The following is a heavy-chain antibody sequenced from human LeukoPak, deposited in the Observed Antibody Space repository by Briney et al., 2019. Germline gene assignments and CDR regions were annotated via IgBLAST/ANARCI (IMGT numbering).Heavy chain of an antibody. CDR1: GGSISSGSYY. CDR3: ARGRRGYYYGSGSSHGSYYFDY. J-gene: IGHJ4*02. D-gene: IGHD3-10*01. CDR2: IYTSGST. V-gene: IGHV4-61*02. Sequence: PSQTLSLTCTVSGGSISSGSYYWSWIRQPAGKGLEWIGRIYTSGSTNYNPSLKSRVTISVDTSKNQFSLKLSSVTAADTAVYYCARGRRGYYYGSGSSHGSYYFDYWGQGTLVTVSS.